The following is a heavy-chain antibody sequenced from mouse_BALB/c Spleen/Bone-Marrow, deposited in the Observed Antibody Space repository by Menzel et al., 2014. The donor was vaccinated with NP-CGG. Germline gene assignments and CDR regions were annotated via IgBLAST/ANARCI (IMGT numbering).Heavy chain of an antibody. D-gene: IGHD1-1*01. CDR1: GFAFSSYD. CDR3: ARQILRGFAY. CDR2: ISSGGGST. J-gene: IGHJ3*01. V-gene: IGHV5-12-1*01. Sequence: GGGLVKPGGSLKLSCAASGFAFSSYDMSWVRQTPEKRLEWVAYISSGGGSTYYSDTVKGRFTISRDNAKNTLYLQMSSLKSEDTAMYYCARQILRGFAYWGQGTLVTVSA.